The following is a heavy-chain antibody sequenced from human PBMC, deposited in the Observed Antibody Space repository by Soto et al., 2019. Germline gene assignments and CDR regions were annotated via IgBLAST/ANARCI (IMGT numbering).Heavy chain of an antibody. CDR2: ISGLGGSI. J-gene: IGHJ4*02. D-gene: IGHD1-26*01. Sequence: EVQLLESGGGLVQPGGSLRLSCAASGFTFSSFSLSWVRQAPGKGLEWVSGISGLGGSIYYADSVKGRFTISRDNSKNTLYLQMNSVGAEDTAVSYCSKSNGDTWERYFFDFWGQGTLVTVSS. V-gene: IGHV3-23*01. CDR3: SKSNGDTWERYFFDF. CDR1: GFTFSSFS.